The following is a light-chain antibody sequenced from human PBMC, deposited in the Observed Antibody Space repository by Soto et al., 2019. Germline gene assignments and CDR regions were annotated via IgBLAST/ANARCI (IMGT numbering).Light chain of an antibody. V-gene: IGKV1-27*01. CDR1: QGIRNY. J-gene: IGKJ3*01. Sequence: DIKMTQSPTSLSASVGDRVTITCRASQGIRNYVAWYKQIPGKAPKLLIYAASTVQSGVPSRFRGRGSGTDFTLTITGLQPEDVATYSCQKYSSVPVFGPGTKVEIK. CDR3: QKYSSVPV. CDR2: AAS.